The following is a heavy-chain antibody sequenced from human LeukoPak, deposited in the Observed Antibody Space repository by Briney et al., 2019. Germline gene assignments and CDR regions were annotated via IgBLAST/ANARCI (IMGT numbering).Heavy chain of an antibody. J-gene: IGHJ4*02. V-gene: IGHV4-39*01. D-gene: IGHD1-26*01. CDR3: ARHSSGTYYSPFDY. CDR2: VSNSGST. CDR1: GGSISSNTYY. Sequence: SETLSLTCTVSGGSISSNTYYWGWLRQPPGKGLEWIVSVSNSGSTYYTPSLKSRVTISVDTSKNQFSLRLTSVTAADTAVYYCARHSSGTYYSPFDYWGQGTLVTVSS.